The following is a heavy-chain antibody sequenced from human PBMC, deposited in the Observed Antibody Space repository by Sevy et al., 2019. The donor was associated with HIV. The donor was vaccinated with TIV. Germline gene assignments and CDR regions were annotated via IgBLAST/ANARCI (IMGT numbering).Heavy chain of an antibody. V-gene: IGHV1-46*01. CDR2: INPNGGST. D-gene: IGHD3-3*01. J-gene: IGHJ4*02. CDR3: AREEWLKFFDY. CDR1: GYTISTYY. Sequence: ASVKVSCKASGYTISTYYMHWVRQAPGQGLEWMGIINPNGGSTDYAQKFQGRVSLTRDTSTSTVYMELSSLRSEDTAVYYCAREEWLKFFDYWGQRTLVTVSS.